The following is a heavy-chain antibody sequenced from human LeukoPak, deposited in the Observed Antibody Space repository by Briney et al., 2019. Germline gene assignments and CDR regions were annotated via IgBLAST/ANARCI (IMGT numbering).Heavy chain of an antibody. CDR3: AKWGSGWYYDC. V-gene: IGHV3-30*18. D-gene: IGHD6-25*01. CDR2: ISYDRSNK. Sequence: PGGTLRLPCAASGFTFSNLGMHWLRQARGKGLEGVAVISYDRSNKYYADSVKGQFNIYRDNSKNKLYLQMNSLRGEDTAVYYCAKWGSGWYYDCWGQGTLVAVSS. J-gene: IGHJ4*02. CDR1: GFTFSNLG.